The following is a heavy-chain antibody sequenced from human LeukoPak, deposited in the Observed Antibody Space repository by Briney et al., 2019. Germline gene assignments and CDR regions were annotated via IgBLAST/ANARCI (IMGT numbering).Heavy chain of an antibody. CDR2: IYNSGST. CDR1: GGSISSYY. V-gene: IGHV4-59*08. Sequence: KPSETLSLTGTVSGGSISSYYWSWIRQPPGKGLEWIGYIYNSGSTNYNPSLKSRVTISVDTSKNQFSLKLSSVTAADTAVYYCARTYSPYYYYYGMDVWGQGTTVTVSS. CDR3: ARTYSPYYYYYGMDV. J-gene: IGHJ6*02. D-gene: IGHD2-21*01.